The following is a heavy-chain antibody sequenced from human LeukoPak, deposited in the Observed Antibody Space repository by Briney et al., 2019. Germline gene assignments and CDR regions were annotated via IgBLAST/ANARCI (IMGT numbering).Heavy chain of an antibody. CDR2: INPNSGGT. V-gene: IGHV1-2*02. J-gene: IGHJ4*02. CDR1: GYTFTGYY. D-gene: IGHD6-13*01. Sequence: ASVKVSCKASGYTFTGYYMHWVRQAPGQGLEWMGGINPNSGGTNYAQKFQGRVTMTRDTSISTAYMELSRLRSDDTAVYYCATRVRYSSSWSPFDYWGQGTLVTVSS. CDR3: ATRVRYSSSWSPFDY.